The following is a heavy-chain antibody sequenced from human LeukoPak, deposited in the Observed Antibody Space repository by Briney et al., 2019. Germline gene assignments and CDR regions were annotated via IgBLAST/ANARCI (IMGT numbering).Heavy chain of an antibody. J-gene: IGHJ4*02. CDR3: ARDDYSNPGDH. V-gene: IGHV3-33*08. CDR1: GFTFSSYG. Sequence: GGSLRLSCAASGFTFSSYGMHWVRQAPGKGLEWVAVIWYDGSNKYYADSVKGRFTISRDNSKNTLYLQMNSLRAEDTAVYYCARDDYSNPGDHWGQGTLVTVSS. CDR2: IWYDGSNK. D-gene: IGHD4-11*01.